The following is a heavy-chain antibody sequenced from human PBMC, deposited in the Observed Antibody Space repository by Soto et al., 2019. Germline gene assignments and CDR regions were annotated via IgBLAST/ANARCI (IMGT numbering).Heavy chain of an antibody. D-gene: IGHD3-22*01. V-gene: IGHV3-30*18. CDR2: ISYDGSNK. CDR3: AKDRPDYYDSSGSHFDY. CDR1: GFTFSSYG. J-gene: IGHJ4*02. Sequence: GGSLRLSCAASGFTFSSYGMHWVRQAPGKGLEWVAVISYDGSNKYYADSVKGRFTISRDNSKNTLYLQMNSLRAEDTAVYYCAKDRPDYYDSSGSHFDYWGQGTLVTVS.